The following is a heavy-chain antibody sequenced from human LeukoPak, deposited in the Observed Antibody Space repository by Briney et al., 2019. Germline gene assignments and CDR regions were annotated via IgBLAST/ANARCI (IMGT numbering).Heavy chain of an antibody. Sequence: GGSLRLSCAASGFTFDDYAMHWVRQAPGKGLEWVSAISGSGGSTHYADSVKGRFTISRDNSKNTLYLQMNSLRAEDTAVYYCAKDGTIFSPNWFDPWGQGTLVTVSS. D-gene: IGHD3-3*01. J-gene: IGHJ5*02. V-gene: IGHV3-23*01. CDR2: ISGSGGST. CDR1: GFTFDDYA. CDR3: AKDGTIFSPNWFDP.